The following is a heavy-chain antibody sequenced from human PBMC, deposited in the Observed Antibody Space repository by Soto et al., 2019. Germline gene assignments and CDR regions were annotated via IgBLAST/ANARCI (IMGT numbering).Heavy chain of an antibody. CDR1: GFTFSNAW. CDR2: IKSKTDGGTT. CDR3: TTDPGWAYITGTTGGNWFDP. V-gene: IGHV3-15*07. D-gene: IGHD1-7*01. J-gene: IGHJ5*02. Sequence: GGSLRLSCAASGFTFSNAWMNWVRQAPGKGLEWVGRIKSKTDGGTTDYAAPVKGRFTISRDDSKNTLYLKMNSLKTEDTAVYYCTTDPGWAYITGTTGGNWFDPWGQGTLVTVSS.